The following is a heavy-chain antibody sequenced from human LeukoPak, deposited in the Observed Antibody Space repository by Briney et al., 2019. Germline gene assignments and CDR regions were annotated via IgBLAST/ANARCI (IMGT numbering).Heavy chain of an antibody. D-gene: IGHD6-13*01. CDR2: FFHTGST. V-gene: IGHV4-30-4*07. J-gene: IGHJ4*02. Sequence: PSQTLSLTCAVSGGSISSGGYSWSWIRQPPGKGLEWVGYFFHTGSTNYNPSLKSRVTISVDTSKNQFSLKLSSVTAADTAVYYCARLEYSSSFDYWGQGTLVTVSS. CDR3: ARLEYSSSFDY. CDR1: GGSISSGGYS.